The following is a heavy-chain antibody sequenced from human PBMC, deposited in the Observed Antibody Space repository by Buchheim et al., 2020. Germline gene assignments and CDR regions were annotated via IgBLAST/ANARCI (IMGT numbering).Heavy chain of an antibody. V-gene: IGHV3-30*18. CDR3: AKDQFRAFRNGYSSSWPSFDY. CDR1: GFTFSSYG. D-gene: IGHD6-13*01. CDR2: ISYDGSNK. J-gene: IGHJ4*02. Sequence: VQLVESGGGLVKPGGSLRLSCAASGFTFSSYGMHWVRQAPGKGLEWVAVISYDGSNKYYADSVKGRFTISRDNSKNTLYLQMNSLRAEDTAVYYCAKDQFRAFRNGYSSSWPSFDYWGQGTL.